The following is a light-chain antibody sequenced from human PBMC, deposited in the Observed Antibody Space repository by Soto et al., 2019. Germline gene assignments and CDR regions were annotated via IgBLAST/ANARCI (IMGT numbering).Light chain of an antibody. Sequence: QSVLTQPPSASGSPGQSVTISCTGTSSDVGGYNYVSWYQQHPGKAPKLMIYDVSNRPSGVSSRFSGSKSGNTASLTFSGLQAEDEADYYCSSYTTSSIYVFGPGTKVTV. CDR3: SSYTTSSIYV. CDR2: DVS. CDR1: SSDVGGYNY. V-gene: IGLV2-14*01. J-gene: IGLJ1*01.